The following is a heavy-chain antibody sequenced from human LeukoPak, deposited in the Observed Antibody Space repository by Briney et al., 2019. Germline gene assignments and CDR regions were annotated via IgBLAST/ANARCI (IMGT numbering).Heavy chain of an antibody. V-gene: IGHV3-23*01. CDR2: ISGSGGST. CDR1: GFTFSSYA. J-gene: IGHJ4*02. CDR3: AKDSPNYYDSSGYDY. D-gene: IGHD3-22*01. Sequence: GGSLRLSCAASGFTFSSYAMSWVRQAPGKGLEGVSAISGSGGSTYYADSVKGRFTISRDNSKNTLYLQMNSLRAEDTAVYYCAKDSPNYYDSSGYDYWGQGTLVTVSS.